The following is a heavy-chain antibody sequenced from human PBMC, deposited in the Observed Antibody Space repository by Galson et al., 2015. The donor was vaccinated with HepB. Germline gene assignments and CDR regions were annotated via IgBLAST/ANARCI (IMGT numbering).Heavy chain of an antibody. J-gene: IGHJ4*02. Sequence: QSGAEVKKPGESLKISCTGSGYTFISHWIGWERQMPGKGLEWMGIIYPGDSDTTYSPSLQGQVTISADKSINTAYLQWSSLRASDTGMYYCARLCLTGTTLPFCYWGQGTLVTVSS. CDR1: GYTFISHW. D-gene: IGHD1-7*01. CDR3: ARLCLTGTTLPFCY. CDR2: IYPGDSDT. V-gene: IGHV5-51*03.